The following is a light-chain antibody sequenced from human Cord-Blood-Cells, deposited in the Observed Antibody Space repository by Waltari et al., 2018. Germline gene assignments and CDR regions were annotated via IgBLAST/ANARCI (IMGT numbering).Light chain of an antibody. V-gene: IGKV3-20*01. CDR3: QQYGSSPLT. J-gene: IGKJ1*01. CDR1: QSVSSSY. Sequence: EIVLTQSPGTLSFSPGERANLSCRASQSVSSSYLAWYQQKPGQAPRLLIYVASSRATGIPDRFSGSGSGTDFTLTISRLEPEDFAVYYCQQYGSSPLTFGQGTKVEIK. CDR2: VAS.